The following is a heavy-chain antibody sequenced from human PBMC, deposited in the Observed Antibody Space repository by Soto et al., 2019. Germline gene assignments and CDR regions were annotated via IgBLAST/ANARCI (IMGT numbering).Heavy chain of an antibody. Sequence: EVQLVESGGGLVQPGRSLRLSCAASGFTFDDYAMQWVRQAPGKGLEWVSGISWNGGSIGYADSVKGRFTISRDNAKNSLYLQMNSLRAEDTAFYYCTKGILLSYYVYGMDVWGQATTVTVSS. CDR3: TKGILLSYYVYGMDV. V-gene: IGHV3-9*01. CDR1: GFTFDDYA. CDR2: ISWNGGSI. J-gene: IGHJ6*02. D-gene: IGHD3-10*02.